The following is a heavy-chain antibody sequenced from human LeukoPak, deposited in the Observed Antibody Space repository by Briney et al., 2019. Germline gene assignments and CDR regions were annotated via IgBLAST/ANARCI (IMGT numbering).Heavy chain of an antibody. D-gene: IGHD3-22*01. CDR3: ARGLGGYYYNSSGTNWFDP. CDR2: ISSSSSYI. V-gene: IGHV3-21*01. CDR1: GFTFSSYS. Sequence: GGSLRLSCAASGFTFSSYSMNWVRQAPGKGLEWVSSISSSSSYIYNADSVKGRFTISRDNAKNSLYLQMNSLRAEDTAVYYCARGLGGYYYNSSGTNWFDPWGQGTLVTVSS. J-gene: IGHJ5*02.